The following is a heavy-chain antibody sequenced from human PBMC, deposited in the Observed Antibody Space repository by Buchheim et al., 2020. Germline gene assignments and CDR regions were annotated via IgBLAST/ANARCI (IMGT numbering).Heavy chain of an antibody. J-gene: IGHJ2*01. CDR1: GFTFSRYW. Sequence: VQLVESGGGVLQPGRSPRLSCAASGFTFSRYWMSWVRQAPGKGLEWVANIKQDGSEKYYVDSVKGRFTISRDNAKNSLYLQMNSLRAEDTAVYYCARVVGTAWYFDLWGRGTL. V-gene: IGHV3-7*01. D-gene: IGHD5-18*01. CDR3: ARVVGTAWYFDL. CDR2: IKQDGSEK.